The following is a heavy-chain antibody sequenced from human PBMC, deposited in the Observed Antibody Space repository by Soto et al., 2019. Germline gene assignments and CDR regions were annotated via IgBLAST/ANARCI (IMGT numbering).Heavy chain of an antibody. CDR3: ARDYYYDSRGYPGAYYYGMDV. Sequence: SETLSLTCTVSGGSISSYYWSWIRLPPGTGLEWIGHISDSGSTKYNPSLKSRVTISVDKSKNQVSLKLSFVTAADTALDYCARDYYYDSRGYPGAYYYGMDVWGQGTTVTVSS. CDR2: ISDSGST. J-gene: IGHJ6*02. D-gene: IGHD3-22*01. CDR1: GGSISSYY. V-gene: IGHV4-59*01.